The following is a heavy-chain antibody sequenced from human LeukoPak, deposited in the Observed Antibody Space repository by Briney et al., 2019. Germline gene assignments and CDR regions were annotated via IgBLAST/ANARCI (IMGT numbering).Heavy chain of an antibody. Sequence: AGGSLRLSCAGSGFTFSSYSMNWVRQAPGKGLEWVSSISSSSSYIYYADSVKGRFTISRDNAKNSLYLQMNSLRAEDTAVYYCARDGVRVTTAKSYYYYYYMDVWGKGTTVTVSS. D-gene: IGHD4-11*01. CDR2: ISSSSSYI. J-gene: IGHJ6*03. V-gene: IGHV3-21*01. CDR3: ARDGVRVTTAKSYYYYYYMDV. CDR1: GFTFSSYS.